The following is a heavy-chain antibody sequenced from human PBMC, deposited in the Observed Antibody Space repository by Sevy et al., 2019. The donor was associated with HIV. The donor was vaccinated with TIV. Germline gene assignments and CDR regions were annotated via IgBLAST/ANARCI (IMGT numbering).Heavy chain of an antibody. CDR3: ARPETFITLGDFDI. CDR1: GGSISSSRYY. D-gene: IGHD1-20*01. V-gene: IGHV4-39*01. J-gene: IGHJ3*02. Sequence: SETLSLTCTVSGGSISSSRYYWGWIRQPPGKGLEWIGSIDYTGSTYYNPSLKSRVTISVDRNKNQFSLKLSFVTAAGTAIYYCARPETFITLGDFDIWGQGTMVTVSS. CDR2: IDYTGST.